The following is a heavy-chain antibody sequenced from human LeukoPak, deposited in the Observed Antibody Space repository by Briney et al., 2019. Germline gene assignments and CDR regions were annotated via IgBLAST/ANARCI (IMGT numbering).Heavy chain of an antibody. CDR2: ISSSSSYI. D-gene: IGHD4-23*01. Sequence: GGSLRLSCAASGFTFSSYSMNWVRQAPGKGLEWVSSISSSSSYIYYADSVKGRFTISRDNAKNSLYLQMNSLRAEDTAVYYCARDLAFLHDYGGNPVSIHAFDIWGQGTMVTVSS. CDR1: GFTFSSYS. V-gene: IGHV3-21*01. CDR3: ARDLAFLHDYGGNPVSIHAFDI. J-gene: IGHJ3*02.